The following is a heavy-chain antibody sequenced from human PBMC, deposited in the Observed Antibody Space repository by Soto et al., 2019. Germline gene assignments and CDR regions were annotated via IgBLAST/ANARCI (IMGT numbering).Heavy chain of an antibody. Sequence: GGSLRLSCAASGFTFSSYAMHWVRQAPGKGLEWVAVISYDGSNKYYADSVKGRFTISRDNSKNTLYLQMNSLRAEDTAVYYCARAPLLWFGELSDAIDYWGQGTLVTVSS. D-gene: IGHD3-10*01. CDR3: ARAPLLWFGELSDAIDY. CDR1: GFTFSSYA. V-gene: IGHV3-30-3*01. CDR2: ISYDGSNK. J-gene: IGHJ4*02.